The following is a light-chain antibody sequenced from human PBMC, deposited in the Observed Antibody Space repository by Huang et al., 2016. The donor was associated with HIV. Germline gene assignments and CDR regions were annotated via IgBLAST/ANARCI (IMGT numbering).Light chain of an antibody. CDR3: QQSYTVPYT. Sequence: DIQMTQSPSSLSASIGDRVTITCRASQSITSVLNWYQQKPGKAPELLIFTASDLESGVPSRFSGSGSGTDFTLTIDSVPPEDFATYYCQQSYTVPYTFGQGTKLEIK. CDR1: QSITSV. V-gene: IGKV1-39*01. CDR2: TAS. J-gene: IGKJ2*01.